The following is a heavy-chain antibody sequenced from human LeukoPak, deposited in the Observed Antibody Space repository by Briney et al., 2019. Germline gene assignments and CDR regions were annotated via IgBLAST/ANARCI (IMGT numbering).Heavy chain of an antibody. V-gene: IGHV1-18*01. D-gene: IGHD1-26*01. CDR2: ISAYNGNT. Sequence: GASVKVSCKASGYTFTSYGISWVRQAPGQGLEWMGWISAYNGNTNYAQKLQGRVTMTTDTSTSTAYMELRSLRSDDTAVYYCARDQSYYESDAFDIWGQGTMVTVSS. J-gene: IGHJ3*02. CDR3: ARDQSYYESDAFDI. CDR1: GYTFTSYG.